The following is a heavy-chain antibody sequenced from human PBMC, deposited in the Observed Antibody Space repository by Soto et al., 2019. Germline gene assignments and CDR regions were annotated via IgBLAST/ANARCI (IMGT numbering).Heavy chain of an antibody. V-gene: IGHV3-53*01. J-gene: IGHJ3*02. Sequence: GGSLRLSCAASGFTVSSNYMSWVRQAPGKGLEWVSVIYSGGSTYYADSVKGRFTISRDNSKNTLYLQMNSLRAEDTAVYYCAREASSGWSGGDDAFDIWGQGTMVTVSS. CDR2: IYSGGST. CDR1: GFTVSSNY. D-gene: IGHD6-19*01. CDR3: AREASSGWSGGDDAFDI.